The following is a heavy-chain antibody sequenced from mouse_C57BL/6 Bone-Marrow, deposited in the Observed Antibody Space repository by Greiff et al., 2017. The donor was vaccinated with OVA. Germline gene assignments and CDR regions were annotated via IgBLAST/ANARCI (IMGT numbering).Heavy chain of an antibody. J-gene: IGHJ1*03. CDR2: ISNLAYSI. CDR3: ARGGRYWYFDV. V-gene: IGHV5-15*04. CDR1: GFTFSDYG. Sequence: DVHLVESGGGLVQPGGSLKLSCAASGFTFSDYGMAWVRQAPRKGPEWVAFISNLAYSIYYADTVTGRFTISRENAKNTLYLEMSSLRSEDTAMYYCARGGRYWYFDVWGTGTTVTVSS.